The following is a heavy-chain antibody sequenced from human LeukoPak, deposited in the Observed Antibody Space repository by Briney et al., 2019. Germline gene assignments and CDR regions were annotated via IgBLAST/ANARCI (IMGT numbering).Heavy chain of an antibody. CDR3: ARGGGSDWFDP. CDR1: GGSISSYY. CDR2: IYYSGST. J-gene: IGHJ5*02. D-gene: IGHD3-3*01. Sequence: SETQSLTCTVSGGSISSYYWSWIRQPPGKGLEWIGYIYYSGSTNYNPSLKSRVTISVDTSKNQFSLKLSSVTAADTAVYYCARGGGSDWFDPWGQGTLVTVSS. V-gene: IGHV4-59*01.